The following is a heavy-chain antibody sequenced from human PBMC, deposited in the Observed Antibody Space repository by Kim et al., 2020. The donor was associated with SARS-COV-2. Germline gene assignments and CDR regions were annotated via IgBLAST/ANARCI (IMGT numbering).Heavy chain of an antibody. CDR3: AKGLTAMVTLDGGWFDY. Sequence: GGSLRLSCAASGFTFSSYAMSWVRQAPGKGLEWVSAISGSGGSTYYADSVKGRFTISRDNSKNTLYLQMNSLRAEETAVYYCAKGLTAMVTLDGGWFDYWGQGTLVTVSS. J-gene: IGHJ4*02. V-gene: IGHV3-23*01. CDR1: GFTFSSYA. CDR2: ISGSGGST. D-gene: IGHD5-18*01.